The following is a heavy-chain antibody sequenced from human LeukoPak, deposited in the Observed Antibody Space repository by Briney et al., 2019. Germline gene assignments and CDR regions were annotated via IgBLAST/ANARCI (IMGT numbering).Heavy chain of an antibody. D-gene: IGHD4-17*01. CDR3: ARGSDETVTISGWFDP. V-gene: IGHV3-74*01. CDR2: LNSDGRTT. Sequence: GGSLRLSCAASGFTFSNYWMHWVRQGPGKGLVWVSRLNSDGRTTTYADSVKGRFTISRDNARNTLYLQMNSLRAEDTAVYYCARGSDETVTISGWFDPWGQGTLVTVSS. J-gene: IGHJ5*02. CDR1: GFTFSNYW.